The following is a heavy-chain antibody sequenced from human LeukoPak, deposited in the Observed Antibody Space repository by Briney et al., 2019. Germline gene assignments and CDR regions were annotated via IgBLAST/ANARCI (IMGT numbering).Heavy chain of an antibody. CDR3: ARDGPAQMVDFDY. CDR2: IYPYTGAT. CDR1: GYTFSGTGWY. V-gene: IGHV1-2*02. J-gene: IGHJ4*02. D-gene: IGHD3-10*01. Sequence: DSLKVSCKASGYTFSGTGWYLYWLRQAPGQGLECMGWIYPYTGATHYAQKFQGGVAMTRDTSISTAYMELSRLRPDDTAVYYCARDGPAQMVDFDYWGQGTLVTVSS.